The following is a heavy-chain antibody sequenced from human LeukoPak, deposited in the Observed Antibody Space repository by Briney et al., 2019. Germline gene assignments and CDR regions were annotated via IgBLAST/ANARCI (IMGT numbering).Heavy chain of an antibody. J-gene: IGHJ3*02. CDR3: ARDGYPYAFDI. V-gene: IGHV3-48*03. Sequence: GGSLRLSCAASGFTFSSYEMNWVRQAPGKGLEWVSYISSSGSTIYYADSVKGRFIISRDNAKNSLYLQMNSLRAEDTAVYYCARDGYPYAFDIWGQGTMVTVSS. D-gene: IGHD1-1*01. CDR2: ISSSGSTI. CDR1: GFTFSSYE.